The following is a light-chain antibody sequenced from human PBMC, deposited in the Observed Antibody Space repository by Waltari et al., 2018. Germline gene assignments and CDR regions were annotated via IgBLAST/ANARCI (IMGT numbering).Light chain of an antibody. CDR3: QQYDNLAS. J-gene: IGKJ4*01. CDR2: DAN. V-gene: IGKV1-33*01. Sequence: DIQMTQSPSSLSASVGDRVTITCQASQAISNHLNWYQHKPGKAPELLIFDANNLETGVPSRFRGSGSGTDFTLTIPSLQPEDFATYYCQQYDNLASFGGGTKVEIK. CDR1: QAISNH.